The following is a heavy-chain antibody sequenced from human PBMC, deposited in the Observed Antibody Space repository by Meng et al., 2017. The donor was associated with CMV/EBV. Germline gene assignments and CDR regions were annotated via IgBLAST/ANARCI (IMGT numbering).Heavy chain of an antibody. V-gene: IGHV4-34*01. J-gene: IGHJ6*02. Sequence: SQTLSLTCAVYGGSFSGYYWSWIRQPPGKELEWIGEINHSGSTNYNPSLKSRVTISVDTSKNQFSLKLSSVTAADTAVYYCARGRVSSWYGTSYYYYGMDVWGQGTTVTVSS. CDR3: ARGRVSSWYGTSYYYYGMDV. D-gene: IGHD6-13*01. CDR2: INHSGST. CDR1: GGSFSGYY.